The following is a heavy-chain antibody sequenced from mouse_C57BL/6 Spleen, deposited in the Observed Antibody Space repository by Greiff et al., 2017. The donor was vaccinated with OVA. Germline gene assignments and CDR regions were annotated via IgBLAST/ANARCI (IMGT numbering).Heavy chain of an antibody. J-gene: IGHJ2*01. V-gene: IGHV1-18*01. Sequence: EVQLQESGPELVKPGASVKIPCKASGYTFTDYNMDWVKQSHGKSLEWIGDINPNNGGTIYNQKFKGKATLTVDKSSSTAYMELRSLTSEDTAVYYCARWSGSSRAGYYNYWGQGTTLTVSS. CDR3: ARWSGSSRAGYYNY. CDR2: INPNNGGT. D-gene: IGHD1-1*01. CDR1: GYTFTDYN.